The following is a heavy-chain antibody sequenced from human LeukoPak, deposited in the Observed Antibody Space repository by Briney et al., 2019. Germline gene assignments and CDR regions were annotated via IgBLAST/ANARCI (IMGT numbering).Heavy chain of an antibody. CDR2: IYYSGST. CDR3: ARHRAGAGKYFDY. V-gene: IGHV4-59*08. Sequence: SETLSLTCTVSGGSISSYYWGWIRQPPGKGLEWIGYIYYSGSTNYNPSLKSRVTISVDTSKNQFSLKLSSVTAADTAVYYCARHRAGAGKYFDYWGQGTLVTVSS. CDR1: GGSISSYY. J-gene: IGHJ4*02. D-gene: IGHD1-26*01.